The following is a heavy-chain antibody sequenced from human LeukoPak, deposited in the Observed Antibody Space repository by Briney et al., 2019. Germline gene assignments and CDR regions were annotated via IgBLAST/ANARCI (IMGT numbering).Heavy chain of an antibody. CDR3: ARGGSYFEWYAFDI. CDR2: ISSSSSYI. D-gene: IGHD1-26*01. J-gene: IGHJ3*02. V-gene: IGHV3-21*01. CDR1: GFTFSSYS. Sequence: GGSLRLSCAASGFTFSSYSMNWVRQAPGKGLEWVSSISSSSSYIYYADSVKGRFTISRDNAKNSLYLQMNSLRAEDTAVYYCARGGSYFEWYAFDIWGQGTMVTVSS.